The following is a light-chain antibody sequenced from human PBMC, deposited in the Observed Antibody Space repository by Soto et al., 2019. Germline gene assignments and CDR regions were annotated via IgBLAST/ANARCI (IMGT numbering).Light chain of an antibody. Sequence: QSALTQPASVSGSHGHSVTISCTGTSTDVGASNNVSWYQQLPGRAPKLMIYDVSERPSGVPDRFSGSKSGNTASLTISGLQADDEADYYCCSYAVTFYVFGTGTKLTVL. J-gene: IGLJ1*01. CDR1: STDVGASNN. CDR2: DVS. CDR3: CSYAVTFYV. V-gene: IGLV2-11*01.